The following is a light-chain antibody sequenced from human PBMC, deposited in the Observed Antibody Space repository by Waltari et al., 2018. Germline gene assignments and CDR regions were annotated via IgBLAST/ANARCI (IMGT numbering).Light chain of an antibody. CDR3: QAWDSSTSV. CDR2: QDS. Sequence: SYELTQPPSVSVSPGQTASITCSGDKLGDKYARWYQQKPGQSPVLDIYQDSKRPSGVPVRFSGANSGNTATLTISGTQAMDEADYYCQAWDSSTSVFGGGTKLTVL. CDR1: KLGDKY. V-gene: IGLV3-1*01. J-gene: IGLJ3*02.